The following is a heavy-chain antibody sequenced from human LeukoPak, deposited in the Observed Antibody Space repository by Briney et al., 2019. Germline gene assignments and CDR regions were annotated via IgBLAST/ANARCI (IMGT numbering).Heavy chain of an antibody. Sequence: GGSLRLSCEASGFPFSSYSMNWVRQAPGKGLEWVSSISSSSSYIYYADSVKGRFTISRDNAKNSLYLQMNSLRAEDTAVYYCARLSSSWYEDYWGQGTLVTVSS. V-gene: IGHV3-21*01. CDR2: ISSSSSYI. CDR3: ARLSSSWYEDY. D-gene: IGHD6-13*01. J-gene: IGHJ4*02. CDR1: GFPFSSYS.